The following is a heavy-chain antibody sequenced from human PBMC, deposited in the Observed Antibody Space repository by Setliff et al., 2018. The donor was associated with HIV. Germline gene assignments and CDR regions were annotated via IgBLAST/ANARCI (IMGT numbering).Heavy chain of an antibody. CDR1: GGSFSNFF. Sequence: PSETLSLTCTVSGGSFSNFFWNWIRQPPGKGLEWIGHIYASGSTKYNPSLESRVTINPDTSKNKFSLQLNSVTPEDTAVYYCARGGDWDDNYYMDVWGKGTTVTVSS. CDR2: IYASGST. CDR3: ARGGDWDDNYYMDV. D-gene: IGHD1-1*01. V-gene: IGHV4-4*08. J-gene: IGHJ6*03.